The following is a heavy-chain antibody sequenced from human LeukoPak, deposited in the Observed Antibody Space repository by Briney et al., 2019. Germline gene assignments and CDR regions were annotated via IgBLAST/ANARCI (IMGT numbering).Heavy chain of an antibody. CDR2: ISSSSYI. D-gene: IGHD2-15*01. CDR3: ARVGVADTIDY. J-gene: IGHJ4*02. V-gene: IGHV3-21*01. Sequence: GGSLRLSCAASGFTFSSYSMNWVRQAPGKGLEWVSSISSSSYIYYADSVKGRFTISRDNAKNSLYLQMNSLRAEDTAVYYCARVGVADTIDYWGQGTLVTVSS. CDR1: GFTFSSYS.